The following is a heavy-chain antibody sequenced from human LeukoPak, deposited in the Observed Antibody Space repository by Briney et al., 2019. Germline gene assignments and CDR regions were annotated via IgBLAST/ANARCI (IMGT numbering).Heavy chain of an antibody. V-gene: IGHV3-23*01. CDR1: GLTVSSYG. Sequence: GGSLRLSCGASGLTVSSYGMSWVRQAPGKGLEWVSTIIGSAVNTYHADSVKGRFTISRDDSKNTVYLQMNSLRAEDTAVYSCAKYTSGTSYRGLDQWGQGTLVTVSS. CDR3: AKYTSGTSYRGLDQ. CDR2: IIGSAVNT. D-gene: IGHD3-10*01. J-gene: IGHJ4*02.